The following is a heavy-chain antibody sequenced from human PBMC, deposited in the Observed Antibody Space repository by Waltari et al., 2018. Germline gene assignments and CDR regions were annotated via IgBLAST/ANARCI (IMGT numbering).Heavy chain of an antibody. CDR3: ATVEGRDRALDY. D-gene: IGHD3-10*01. Sequence: QVQLVQSGAEVKKPGASVKVSCKVSGYTLTELSMHWVRQAPGKGLERMGVFDPEKCETIYALKFQGRVTMTADTSTDTADMVLSSLRSEDTAVYYCATVEGRDRALDYWGQGTLVTVSS. CDR2: FDPEKCET. V-gene: IGHV1-24*01. CDR1: GYTLTELS. J-gene: IGHJ4*02.